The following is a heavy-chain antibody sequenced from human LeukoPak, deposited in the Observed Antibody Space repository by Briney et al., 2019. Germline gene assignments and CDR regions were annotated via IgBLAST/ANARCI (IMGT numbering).Heavy chain of an antibody. D-gene: IGHD6-19*01. V-gene: IGHV4-59*08. J-gene: IGHJ4*02. Sequence: SETLSLTCTVSGGSISSYYWSWIRQPPGKGLEWIGYIYYSGSTNYNPSLKSRVTISVDTSKNQFSLKLSSVTAADTAVYYCATQLYSSGWYAFDYWGQGTLVAVSS. CDR2: IYYSGST. CDR1: GGSISSYY. CDR3: ATQLYSSGWYAFDY.